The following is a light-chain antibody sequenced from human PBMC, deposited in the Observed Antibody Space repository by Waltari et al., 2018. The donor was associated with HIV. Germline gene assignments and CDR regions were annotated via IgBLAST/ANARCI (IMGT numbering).Light chain of an antibody. V-gene: IGLV3-21*02. CDR1: NIESKN. Sequence: SYVLTQPPSVSVAPGQTARITCGGKNIESKNMHWYHQKPGQAPVLVVYDDSDRPSGIPDRFSGSNSGNTATLTISRVEVADEADYYCQVWDRRGVFGGGTKLTVL. CDR3: QVWDRRGV. J-gene: IGLJ2*01. CDR2: DDS.